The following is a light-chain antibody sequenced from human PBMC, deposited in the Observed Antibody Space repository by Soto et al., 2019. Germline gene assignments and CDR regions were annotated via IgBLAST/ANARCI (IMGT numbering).Light chain of an antibody. V-gene: IGKV3-20*01. CDR2: GAS. Sequence: EIVLTQSPGTPSLSPGERATLSCRASQSVSSSYLAWYQPKPGQAPRLLIYGASSRATGIPDRFSGSGSGTDFTLTISRLEPEDFAVYYCQQYGSSPTTFGQGTKVDIK. J-gene: IGKJ1*01. CDR1: QSVSSSY. CDR3: QQYGSSPTT.